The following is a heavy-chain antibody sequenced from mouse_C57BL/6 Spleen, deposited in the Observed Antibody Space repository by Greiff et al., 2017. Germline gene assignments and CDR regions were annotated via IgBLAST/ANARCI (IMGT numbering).Heavy chain of an antibody. J-gene: IGHJ4*01. V-gene: IGHV5-17*01. CDR1: GFTFSDYG. Sequence: EVKVVESGGGLVKPGGSLKLSCAASGFTFSDYGMHWVRQATEKGLEWVAYISSGSSTIYYADTVKGRFTISRDNAKNTLFLQMTSLRSEDTAMYYCARQDGYYFYAMDYWGQGTSVTVSS. D-gene: IGHD2-3*01. CDR3: ARQDGYYFYAMDY. CDR2: ISSGSSTI.